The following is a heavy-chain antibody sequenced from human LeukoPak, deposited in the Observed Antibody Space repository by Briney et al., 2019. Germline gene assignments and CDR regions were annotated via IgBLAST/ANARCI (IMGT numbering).Heavy chain of an antibody. V-gene: IGHV3-23*01. J-gene: IGHJ4*02. CDR3: AKEGEEYLVVTRFDY. CDR1: GFTFSSYG. CDR2: ISGSGGST. Sequence: PGGSLRLSCAASGFTFSSYGMSWVRQAPGKGLEWVSAISGSGGSTYYADSVKGRFTISRDNSKNTLYLQMNSLRAEDTAVYYCAKEGEEYLVVTRFDYWGQGTLVTVSS. D-gene: IGHD3-22*01.